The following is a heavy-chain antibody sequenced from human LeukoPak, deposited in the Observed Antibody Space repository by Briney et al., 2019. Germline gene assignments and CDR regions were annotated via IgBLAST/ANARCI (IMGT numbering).Heavy chain of an antibody. CDR2: DYCGGNT. J-gene: IGHJ4*02. CDR3: ARDHYGSLDS. D-gene: IGHD3-10*01. V-gene: IGHV4-59*01. CDR1: GGSISSYY. Sequence: SETLSLTCTVSGGSISSYYWSWIRQPPGKGLEWIGYDYCGGNTNYDPSLKRRVTISVDTSKNQFSLTLTSVTAADTAVYFCARDHYGSLDSWGQGILVTVSS.